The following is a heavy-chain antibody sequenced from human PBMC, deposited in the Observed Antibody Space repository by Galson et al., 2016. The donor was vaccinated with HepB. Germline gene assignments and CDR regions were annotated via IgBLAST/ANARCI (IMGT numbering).Heavy chain of an antibody. Sequence: SLRLSCAASGFTVSSNYMSWVRQAPGKGLEWVSIIYSGGSTDSADSVKGRFTVSRDNSRNTIYLQINTLRAEDTAVYYCARDEIDSIFDAWGQGTLVIVSS. D-gene: IGHD3-3*01. V-gene: IGHV3-53*01. CDR1: GFTVSSNY. CDR3: ARDEIDSIFDA. CDR2: IYSGGST. J-gene: IGHJ4*02.